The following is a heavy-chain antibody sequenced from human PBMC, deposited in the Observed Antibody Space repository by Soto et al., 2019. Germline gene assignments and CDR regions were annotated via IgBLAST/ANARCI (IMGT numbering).Heavy chain of an antibody. V-gene: IGHV1-3*01. D-gene: IGHD2-15*01. J-gene: IGHJ4*02. Sequence: ASVKVSCKASGYTFTSYAMHWVRQAPGQRLEWMGWINAGNGNTKYSQKFQGRVTITRDTSASTAYMELSSLRSEDTAVYYCARGYCSGGSCYDYWGQGTLVTVS. CDR2: INAGNGNT. CDR3: ARGYCSGGSCYDY. CDR1: GYTFTSYA.